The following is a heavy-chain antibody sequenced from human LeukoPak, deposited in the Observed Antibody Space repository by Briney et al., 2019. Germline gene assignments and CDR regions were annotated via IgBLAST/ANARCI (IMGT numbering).Heavy chain of an antibody. J-gene: IGHJ4*02. CDR1: GFTFSSYW. Sequence: GGSLRLSCAASGFTFSSYWMHWVRQAPGKGLGWVSRINSDGSSTSYADSVKGRFTISRDNAKNTLYLQMNSLRAEDTAVYYCAREGDYDIHIDYWGQGTLVTVSS. CDR3: AREGDYDIHIDY. CDR2: INSDGSST. D-gene: IGHD3-9*01. V-gene: IGHV3-74*01.